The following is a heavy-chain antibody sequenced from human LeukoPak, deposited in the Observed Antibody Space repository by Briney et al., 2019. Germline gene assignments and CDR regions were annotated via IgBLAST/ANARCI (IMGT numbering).Heavy chain of an antibody. V-gene: IGHV3-48*04. CDR3: ARDEATTPFDY. Sequence: GGSLRLSCAASGFTFRNYNINWVRQAPGKGLEWVSYITGSSSTIYYADSVKGRFTISRDNAKNSLYLQMNSLRAEDTAVYYCARDEATTPFDYWGQGTLVTVSS. CDR2: ITGSSSTI. D-gene: IGHD5-12*01. CDR1: GFTFRNYN. J-gene: IGHJ4*02.